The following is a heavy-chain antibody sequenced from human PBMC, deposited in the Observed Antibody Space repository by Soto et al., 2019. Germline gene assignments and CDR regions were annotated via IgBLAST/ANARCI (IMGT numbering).Heavy chain of an antibody. Sequence: EVQLVESGGGLVQPGGSLRLSCAASGFTFSSYAMHWVRQAPGKGLEYVSAISSNGGSTYYANSVKGRFTISRDNSKNTLYLQMGCLRAEDMAVYYCARDWGGYCSSTSCYALDYWGQGTLVTVFS. J-gene: IGHJ4*02. CDR2: ISSNGGST. D-gene: IGHD2-2*01. CDR1: GFTFSSYA. CDR3: ARDWGGYCSSTSCYALDY. V-gene: IGHV3-64*01.